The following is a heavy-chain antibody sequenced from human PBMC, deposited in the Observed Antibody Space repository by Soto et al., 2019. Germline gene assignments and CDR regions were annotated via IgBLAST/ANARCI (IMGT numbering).Heavy chain of an antibody. D-gene: IGHD5-18*01. CDR1: GFTFSSYG. V-gene: IGHV3-30*18. CDR3: AKDRGDTAGYYYYGMDV. CDR2: ISYDGSNK. Sequence: PGGSLRLSCAASGFTFSSYGMHWVRQAPGKGLEWVAVISYDGSNKYYADSVKGRFTISRDNSKNTLYLQMNSLRAEDTAVYYCAKDRGDTAGYYYYGMDVWGQGTTVTVS. J-gene: IGHJ6*02.